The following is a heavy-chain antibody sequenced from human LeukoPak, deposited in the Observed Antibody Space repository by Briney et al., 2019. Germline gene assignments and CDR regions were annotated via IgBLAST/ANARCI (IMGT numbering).Heavy chain of an antibody. Sequence: GASVKVSCKASTYTFTDYYMHWVRQAPGQGLEWMGWINPNSGGTNYAQKFQGRVTMTRDTSISTAYMELSRLRSDDTAVYYCARSAAAALYYYYYMDVWGKGTTVTISS. D-gene: IGHD6-13*01. CDR3: ARSAAAALYYYYYMDV. J-gene: IGHJ6*03. CDR2: INPNSGGT. V-gene: IGHV1-2*02. CDR1: TYTFTDYY.